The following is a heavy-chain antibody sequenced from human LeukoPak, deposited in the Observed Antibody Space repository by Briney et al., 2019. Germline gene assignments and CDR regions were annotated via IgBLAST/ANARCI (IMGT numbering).Heavy chain of an antibody. D-gene: IGHD3-3*01. CDR2: INPNSGGT. CDR1: GYTFTGYY. Sequence: ASVKVSCKASGYTFTGYYMHWVRQAPGQGLEWMGWINPNSGGTNYAQKFQGRVTMTRDTSISTAYMELSRLRSDDTAVYYCARGAYYDFWMGFDPWGQGTLVTVSS. J-gene: IGHJ5*02. V-gene: IGHV1-2*02. CDR3: ARGAYYDFWMGFDP.